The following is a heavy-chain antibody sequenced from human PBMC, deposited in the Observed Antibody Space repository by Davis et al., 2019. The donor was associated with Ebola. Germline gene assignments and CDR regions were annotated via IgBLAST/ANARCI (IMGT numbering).Heavy chain of an antibody. CDR2: IIPIFGTA. J-gene: IGHJ4*02. D-gene: IGHD2-15*01. CDR3: ARTSLTKTGYCSGGSCYLPFDY. CDR1: GYIFSAFD. V-gene: IGHV1-69*13. Sequence: SVKVSCKTSGYIFSAFDINWVRQAPGQGLEWMGGIIPIFGTANYAQKFQGRVTITADESTSTAYMELSSLRSEDTAVYYCARTSLTKTGYCSGGSCYLPFDYWGQGTLVTVSS.